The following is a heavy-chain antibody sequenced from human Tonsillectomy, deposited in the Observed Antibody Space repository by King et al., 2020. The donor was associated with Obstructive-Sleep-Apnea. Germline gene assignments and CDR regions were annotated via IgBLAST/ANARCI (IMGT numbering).Heavy chain of an antibody. V-gene: IGHV4-34*01. Sequence: QVQLQQWGAGLLKPSETLSLTCAVYGGSFSGYYWSWIRQPPGKGLEWIGEINHSGSTNYNPSLKSRVTISVDPSKNQFSLKLSSVTAADTAVYYCARAPGWNDVGWGQGTLVTVSS. J-gene: IGHJ4*02. CDR2: INHSGST. CDR1: GGSFSGYY. CDR3: ARAPGWNDVG. D-gene: IGHD1-1*01.